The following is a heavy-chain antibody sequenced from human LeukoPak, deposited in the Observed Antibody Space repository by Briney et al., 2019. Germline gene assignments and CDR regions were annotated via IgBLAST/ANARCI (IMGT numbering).Heavy chain of an antibody. CDR2: IFYSGST. D-gene: IGHD6-13*01. V-gene: IGHV4-59*01. CDR3: ARGCSAGTPHNWFDP. CDR1: GGSISGYY. J-gene: IGHJ5*02. Sequence: SETLSLTCTVSGGSISGYYWSWVRQPPGKGLEWIGYIFYSGSTNYNSSLKSRVTISVDTSKNQFSLKLSSVTAADTAVYYCARGCSAGTPHNWFDPWGQGTLVPVSS.